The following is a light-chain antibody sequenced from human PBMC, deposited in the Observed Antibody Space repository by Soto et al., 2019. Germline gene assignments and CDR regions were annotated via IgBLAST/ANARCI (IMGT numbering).Light chain of an antibody. Sequence: QAVVTQEHSLTVSPGGTVTLTCASTTGAVTSSYYPNWFQQKPGQAPRPLIYSTDNRHSWTPTRFSGSLLGGKAALTLSSVQPEDEAEYYCLLYFGGTHVFGTGTKLTVL. CDR3: LLYFGGTHV. CDR1: TGAVTSSYY. J-gene: IGLJ1*01. V-gene: IGLV7-43*01. CDR2: STD.